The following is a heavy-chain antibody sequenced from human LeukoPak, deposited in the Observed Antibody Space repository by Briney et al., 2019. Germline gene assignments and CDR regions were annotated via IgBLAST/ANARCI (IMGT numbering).Heavy chain of an antibody. V-gene: IGHV1-2*02. J-gene: IGHJ4*02. CDR3: ARGRPQAAGSWYFDY. CDR2: INPNSGGT. Sequence: ASVKVPCKASGYTFTGYYMHWVRQAPGQGLEWMGWINPNSGGTNYAQKFQGRVTMTRDTSISTAYMELSRLRSDDTAVYYCARGRPQAAGSWYFDYWGQGTLVTVSS. D-gene: IGHD6-13*01. CDR1: GYTFTGYY.